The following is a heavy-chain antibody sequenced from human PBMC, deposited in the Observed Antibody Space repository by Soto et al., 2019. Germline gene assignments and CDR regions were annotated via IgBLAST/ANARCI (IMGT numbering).Heavy chain of an antibody. CDR2: IKQDGSEK. CDR3: AREGPVYPGGDNWFDP. J-gene: IGHJ5*02. V-gene: IGHV3-7*01. CDR1: GFTFSSYW. D-gene: IGHD2-2*02. Sequence: PGGSLRLSCAASGFTFSSYWMSWVRQAPGKGLEWVANIKQDGSEKYYVDSVKGRFTISRDNAKNSLYLQMNSLRAEDTAVYYCAREGPVYPGGDNWFDPWGQGTLVTVSS.